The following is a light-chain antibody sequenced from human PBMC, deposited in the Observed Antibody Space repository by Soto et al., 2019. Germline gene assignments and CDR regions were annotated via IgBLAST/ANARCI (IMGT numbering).Light chain of an antibody. CDR3: QQYNNWPRT. Sequence: EVVMTQSPATLSVSPGGRATLSCRASQSVSSNLAWYQQKPGQAPRLLIYGASTRATGIPARFSGSGSGTEFTLTISSLQSEDVAVYYCQQYNNWPRTFGQGTKVDNK. CDR2: GAS. V-gene: IGKV3-15*01. J-gene: IGKJ1*01. CDR1: QSVSSN.